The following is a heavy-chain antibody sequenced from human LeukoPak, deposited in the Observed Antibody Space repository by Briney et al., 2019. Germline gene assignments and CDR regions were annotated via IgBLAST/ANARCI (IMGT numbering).Heavy chain of an antibody. Sequence: PGRSLRLSCAASGFTFSSYAMHWVRQAPGKGLEWVAVISYDGSNKYYADSVKGRFTISRDNSKNTLYLQMNSLRAEDTAVYYCAREFGRQQLGPFDYWGQGTLVTVSS. CDR1: GFTFSSYA. D-gene: IGHD6-13*01. V-gene: IGHV3-30*04. J-gene: IGHJ4*02. CDR3: AREFGRQQLGPFDY. CDR2: ISYDGSNK.